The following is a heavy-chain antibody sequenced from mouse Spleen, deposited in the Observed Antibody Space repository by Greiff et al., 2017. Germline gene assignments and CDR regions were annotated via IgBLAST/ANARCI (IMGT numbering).Heavy chain of an antibody. D-gene: IGHD2-5*01. J-gene: IGHJ2*01. Sequence: QVQLKQPGAELVKPGASVKLSCKASGYTFTSYWMQWVKQRPGQGLEWIGEIDPSDSYTNYNQKFKGKATLTVDTSSSTAYMQLSSLTSEDSAVYYCAHYSNYFDYWGQGTTLTVSS. V-gene: IGHV1-50*01. CDR1: GYTFTSYW. CDR3: AHYSNYFDY. CDR2: IDPSDSYT.